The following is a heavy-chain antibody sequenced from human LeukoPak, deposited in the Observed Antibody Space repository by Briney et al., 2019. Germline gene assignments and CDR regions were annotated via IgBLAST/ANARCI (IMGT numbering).Heavy chain of an antibody. V-gene: IGHV3-30*04. D-gene: IGHD2-8*02. CDR2: ISYDGSNK. CDR3: ALLLLGNPPMDV. Sequence: GRSLRHSCAASGFTFSSYAMHWVRQAPGKGLEWVAVISYDGSNKYYADSVKGRFTISRDNSKNTLYLQMNSLRAEDTAVYYCALLLLGNPPMDVWGQGTTVTVSS. CDR1: GFTFSSYA. J-gene: IGHJ6*02.